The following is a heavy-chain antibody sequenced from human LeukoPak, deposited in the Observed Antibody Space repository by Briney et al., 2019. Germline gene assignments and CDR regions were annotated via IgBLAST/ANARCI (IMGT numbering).Heavy chain of an antibody. CDR3: AKDDYYDSSDYYSLDY. D-gene: IGHD3-22*01. V-gene: IGHV3-23*01. Sequence: GGSLRLSCAASGFTFSSYAMSWVRQAPGKGLEWVSGISGSGGSTSYAVSGKGRFTISRDNSKNTLYLQMNSLRAEDTAVYYCAKDDYYDSSDYYSLDYWGQGTLVTVSS. J-gene: IGHJ4*02. CDR1: GFTFSSYA. CDR2: ISGSGGST.